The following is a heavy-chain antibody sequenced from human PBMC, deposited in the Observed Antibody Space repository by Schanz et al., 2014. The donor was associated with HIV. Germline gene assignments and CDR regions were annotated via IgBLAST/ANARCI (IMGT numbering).Heavy chain of an antibody. CDR2: INSNEGTT. Sequence: EVQLVESGGGLVQPGGSLRLSCAASGFTFSSHWMHWVRQAPGKGLVWVSRINSNEGTTDYAESVKGRFTISRDNAKNTLYLQMNSLRAEDTAVYYCVRLMSSDYDFYHYGMDVWGQGTTVIVSS. CDR1: GFTFSSHW. CDR3: VRLMSSDYDFYHYGMDV. D-gene: IGHD4-17*01. V-gene: IGHV3-74*01. J-gene: IGHJ6*02.